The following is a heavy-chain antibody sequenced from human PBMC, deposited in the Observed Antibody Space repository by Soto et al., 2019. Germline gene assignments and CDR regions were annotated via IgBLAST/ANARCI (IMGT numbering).Heavy chain of an antibody. V-gene: IGHV3-30-3*01. D-gene: IGHD2-2*01. J-gene: IGHJ4*02. CDR3: GRCTSTSCHLGSDF. CDR2: ISDDGSNK. Sequence: QVQLVESGGGVVQPGRSLRLSCAASGFTFSNYAMNWVRQAPGKGLEWVALISDDGSNKYYADSVKGRFTISRDSSKNTLYLQMNSLGAADTAVYYCGRCTSTSCHLGSDFWGQGNLVTVSS. CDR1: GFTFSNYA.